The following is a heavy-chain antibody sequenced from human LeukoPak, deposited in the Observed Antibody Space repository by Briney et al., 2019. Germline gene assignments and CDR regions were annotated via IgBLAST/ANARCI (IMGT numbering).Heavy chain of an antibody. D-gene: IGHD3-9*01. J-gene: IGHJ3*02. CDR2: IYYSGST. CDR3: ARQMLPYYDILTGYLGLGAFDI. CDR1: GGSISSYY. V-gene: IGHV4-59*08. Sequence: SETLSLTCTVSGGSISSYYWSWIRQPPGKGLEWIGYIYYSGSTNYNPSLKSRVTISVDTSKNQFSLKLSSVTAADTAVYYCARQMLPYYDILTGYLGLGAFDIWGQGTMVTVSS.